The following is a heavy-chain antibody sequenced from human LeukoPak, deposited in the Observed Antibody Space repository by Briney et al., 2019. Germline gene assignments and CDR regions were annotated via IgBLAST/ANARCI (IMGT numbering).Heavy chain of an antibody. Sequence: GGPLRLSCVASGFNFSSYSIHWVRRVPGKGLEWVAVMSVNGVNKYYADSVRGRFTVSRDISKNTQFLQMNSLRFEDTAVYFCVRESCSGGSCTYDPFDIWGHGTMVTVST. D-gene: IGHD2-15*01. J-gene: IGHJ3*02. V-gene: IGHV3-30-3*01. CDR3: VRESCSGGSCTYDPFDI. CDR2: MSVNGVNK. CDR1: GFNFSSYS.